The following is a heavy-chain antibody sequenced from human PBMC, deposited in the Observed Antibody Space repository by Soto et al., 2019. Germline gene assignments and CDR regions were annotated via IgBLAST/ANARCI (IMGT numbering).Heavy chain of an antibody. CDR2: IKQDGSEK. CDR3: SRSNDPFMTQYDSYYFDY. J-gene: IGHJ4*02. Sequence: EVQLVESGGGLVQPGGSLRLSCAASGFTFSSYWMSWVRQAPGKGLEWVANIKQDGSEKYYVDSVKGRFTISRDNAKNSLYLQMNSLRAEDTAVYYCSRSNDPFMTQYDSYYFDYWGQGTLVTVSS. V-gene: IGHV3-7*01. D-gene: IGHD3-22*01. CDR1: GFTFSSYW.